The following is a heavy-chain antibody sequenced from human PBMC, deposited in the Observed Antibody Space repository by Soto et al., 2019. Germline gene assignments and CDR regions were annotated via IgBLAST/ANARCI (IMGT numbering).Heavy chain of an antibody. CDR1: GFTFSGYG. CDR3: AKDRGSSGDFDY. Sequence: PGGSLRLSCAASGFTFSGYGMHWVRQAPGKGLDWVALISYDGSNKYYADSVKGRFTISRDNSKNTLFLQMSSLRAEDTAVYYCAKDRGSSGDFDYWGQGTLVTVSS. D-gene: IGHD3-10*01. J-gene: IGHJ4*02. CDR2: ISYDGSNK. V-gene: IGHV3-30*18.